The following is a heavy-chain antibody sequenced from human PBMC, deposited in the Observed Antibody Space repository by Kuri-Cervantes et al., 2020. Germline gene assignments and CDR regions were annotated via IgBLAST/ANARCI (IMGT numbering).Heavy chain of an antibody. CDR3: ARYCSGGSCYDAFDI. Sequence: SETLSLTCAVSGYSISSGYYWGWIRQPPGKGLEWIGSIYHSGSTYYNPSLKSRVTISVDTSKYQFSLKLSSVTAADTAVYYCARYCSGGSCYDAFDIWGQGTMVTVSS. D-gene: IGHD2-15*01. J-gene: IGHJ3*02. V-gene: IGHV4-38-2*01. CDR1: GYSISSGYY. CDR2: IYHSGST.